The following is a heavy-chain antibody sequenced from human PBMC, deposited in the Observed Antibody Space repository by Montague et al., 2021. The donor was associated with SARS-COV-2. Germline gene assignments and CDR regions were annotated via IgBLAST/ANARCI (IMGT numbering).Heavy chain of an antibody. J-gene: IGHJ4*02. CDR2: TYYRSWWRS. Sequence: CAISGDSVSSTSASWNWIRQSPSRGLEWLGRTYYRSWWRSQYPGSLGSRITISGDTSKNQFSLQLNSVTPEDTAVYYCTQERGPGRTTWHYFDYWGQGTLVTVSS. V-gene: IGHV6-1*01. D-gene: IGHD1-14*01. CDR3: TQERGPGRTTWHYFDY. CDR1: GDSVSSTSAS.